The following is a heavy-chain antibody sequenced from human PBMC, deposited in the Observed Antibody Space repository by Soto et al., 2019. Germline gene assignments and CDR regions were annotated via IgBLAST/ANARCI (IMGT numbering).Heavy chain of an antibody. Sequence: QVQLVQSGAEVKKPGSSVKVSCKASGGTFSSYTISWVRQAPGQGLEWMGRIIPILGIANYAQKFQGRVTITADKSTSTAYRELSSLRSEDTAVYYCAREVDYPYGMDVWGQGTTVTVSS. CDR2: IIPILGIA. V-gene: IGHV1-69*08. D-gene: IGHD3-16*01. CDR1: GGTFSSYT. CDR3: AREVDYPYGMDV. J-gene: IGHJ6*02.